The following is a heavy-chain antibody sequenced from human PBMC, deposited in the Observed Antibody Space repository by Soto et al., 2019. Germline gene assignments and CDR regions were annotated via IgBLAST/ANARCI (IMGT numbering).Heavy chain of an antibody. CDR2: IYPRGGKI. Sequence: QVHLVQSGAEVKKPGASVKLSCKASGYSFVNYYINWVRQAPGQGLEWMGIIYPRGGKISYAQKFQGEVSMNSDTAASTVYMELTSLRSDDTAVYFCARDWIAVAGSISFSQAFPLLDGMDLWGQGTTVTVSS. CDR3: ARDWIAVAGSISFSQAFPLLDGMDL. D-gene: IGHD6-19*01. J-gene: IGHJ6*02. V-gene: IGHV1-46*01. CDR1: GYSFVNYY.